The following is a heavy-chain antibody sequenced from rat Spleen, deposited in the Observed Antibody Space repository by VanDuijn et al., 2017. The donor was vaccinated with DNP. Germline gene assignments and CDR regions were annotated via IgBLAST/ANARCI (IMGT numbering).Heavy chain of an antibody. CDR3: ASGGTMAY. J-gene: IGHJ3*01. V-gene: IGHV5-19*01. CDR2: ISYDGGST. CDR1: GFTFRNFG. D-gene: IGHD4-3*01. Sequence: EVQLVESGGGLVQPGRSLKLSCAASGFTFRNFGMHWIRQAPTKGLEWVAYISYDGGSTYYGDSVKGRFTISRDNAKSTLYLQMNSLRSEDMATYYCASGGTMAYWGQGTLVTVSS.